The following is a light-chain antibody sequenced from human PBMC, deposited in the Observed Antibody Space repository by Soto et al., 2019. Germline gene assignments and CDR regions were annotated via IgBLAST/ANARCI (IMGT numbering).Light chain of an antibody. Sequence: EIVLTQSPATLSLSPGERATLSCSASQSVSSDLAWYQQRPGRAPRLLIYDASNRATGIPARFSGGGSGTDFTLTISSLEPEDFAVYYCQQRSNWPWTFGQGTKVEIK. CDR1: QSVSSD. V-gene: IGKV3-11*01. J-gene: IGKJ1*01. CDR3: QQRSNWPWT. CDR2: DAS.